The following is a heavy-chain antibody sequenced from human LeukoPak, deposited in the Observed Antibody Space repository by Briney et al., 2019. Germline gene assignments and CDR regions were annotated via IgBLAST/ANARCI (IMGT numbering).Heavy chain of an antibody. CDR2: ISSSGSTI. D-gene: IGHD6-6*01. Sequence: GGSLRLSCAASGFTFSDYYMSWIRQASGKGLEWVSYISSSGSTIYYADSVKGRFTISRDNAKNSLYLQMNSLRAEDTAVYYCAGTSIAAPKDYWGQGTLVTVSS. V-gene: IGHV3-11*01. CDR1: GFTFSDYY. CDR3: AGTSIAAPKDY. J-gene: IGHJ4*02.